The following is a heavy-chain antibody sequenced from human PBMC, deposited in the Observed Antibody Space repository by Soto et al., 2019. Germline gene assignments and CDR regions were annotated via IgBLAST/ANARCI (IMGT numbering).Heavy chain of an antibody. J-gene: IGHJ4*02. Sequence: ASVKVSCKASGYTFTSYGISWVRQAPGQGLEWMGWITAYNGNTNYAQKFQGRVTMTTDTSTSTANMELRSLRSDDTAVYYCARRSITMVRGVSPNDYWGQGTLVTVSS. D-gene: IGHD3-10*01. CDR3: ARRSITMVRGVSPNDY. CDR2: ITAYNGNT. V-gene: IGHV1-18*01. CDR1: GYTFTSYG.